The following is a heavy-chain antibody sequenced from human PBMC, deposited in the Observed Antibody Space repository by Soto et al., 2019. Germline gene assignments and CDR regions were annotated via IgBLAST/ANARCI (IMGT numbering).Heavy chain of an antibody. CDR2: ISGSGDST. Sequence: EVRLLESGGGLVQPGGSLRLSCAASGFTFSVYAMSWVRQAPGKGLEWVSGISGSGDSTHYADSVKGRFTVSRDNSKSMLYLQTNSLRAEDMAIYYCAKALYCGFTYWGQGTLVTVSS. CDR1: GFTFSVYA. J-gene: IGHJ4*02. D-gene: IGHD2-21*01. CDR3: AKALYCGFTY. V-gene: IGHV3-23*01.